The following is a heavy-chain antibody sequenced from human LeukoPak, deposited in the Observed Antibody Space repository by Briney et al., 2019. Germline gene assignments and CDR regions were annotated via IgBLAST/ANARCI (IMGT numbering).Heavy chain of an antibody. Sequence: SETLSLTCTVSGGSISSYYWSWIRQPPGKGLEWIGYIYYSGSTNYNPSLKSRVTISVDTSKNQFSLKLSSVTAADTAVYYCARGLGVLLWFGELEEFDYWGQGTLVTVSS. J-gene: IGHJ4*02. D-gene: IGHD3-10*01. CDR2: IYYSGST. V-gene: IGHV4-59*08. CDR3: ARGLGVLLWFGELEEFDY. CDR1: GGSISSYY.